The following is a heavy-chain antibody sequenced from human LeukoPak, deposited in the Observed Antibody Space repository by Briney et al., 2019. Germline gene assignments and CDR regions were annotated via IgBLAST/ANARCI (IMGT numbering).Heavy chain of an antibody. J-gene: IGHJ4*02. CDR3: AREFYDSSGHYPPYFDY. CDR2: IIPILGIA. D-gene: IGHD3-22*01. Sequence: GASVKVSCKASGGTFSSYAISWVRQAPGQGLEWMGRIIPILGIANYAQKFQGRVTITADKSTSTAYMELSSLRSEDTAVYYCAREFYDSSGHYPPYFDYWGQGTLVTVSS. V-gene: IGHV1-69*04. CDR1: GGTFSSYA.